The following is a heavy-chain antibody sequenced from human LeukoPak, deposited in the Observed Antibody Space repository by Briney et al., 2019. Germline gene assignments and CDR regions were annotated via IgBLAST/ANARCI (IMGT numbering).Heavy chain of an antibody. CDR1: GFTFSSYS. J-gene: IGHJ4*02. CDR3: AIRFGQLLYPLDY. Sequence: PGGSLRLSCVASGFTFSSYSMSWVRQAPGKGLDWVSSISGSGSDTYYADSVKGRFTVSRDNAKNSLFLQMSSLRAEDTAVYYCAIRFGQLLYPLDYWGQGTLLTVSS. V-gene: IGHV3-21*01. D-gene: IGHD3-10*01. CDR2: ISGSGSDT.